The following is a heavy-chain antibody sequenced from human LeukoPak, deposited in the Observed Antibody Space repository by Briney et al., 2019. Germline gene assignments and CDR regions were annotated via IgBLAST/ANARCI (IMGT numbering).Heavy chain of an antibody. D-gene: IGHD6-13*01. V-gene: IGHV1-69*04. CDR2: IIPILGIA. Sequence: GASVKVSCKASGYTFTSYAISWVRQAPGQGLEWMGRIIPILGIANYAQKCQGRVTITADKSTSTAYMELSSLRSEDTAVYYCASLGTRGQQLAPWGQGTLVTVSS. CDR3: ASLGTRGQQLAP. J-gene: IGHJ5*02. CDR1: GYTFTSYA.